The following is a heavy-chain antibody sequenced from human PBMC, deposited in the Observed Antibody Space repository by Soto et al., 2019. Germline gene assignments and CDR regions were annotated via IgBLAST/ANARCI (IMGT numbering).Heavy chain of an antibody. J-gene: IGHJ4*02. CDR1: GGSISSGGYY. CDR3: ARSLAATKTLRDYFDY. D-gene: IGHD2-15*01. Sequence: QVQLQESGPGLVKPSQTLSLTCTVSGGSISSGGYYWSWIRQHPGKGLEWIGYIYYSGSTYYNPSLKSRVTRSVDTSKNQFSLKLSSVTAADTAVYYCARSLAATKTLRDYFDYWGQGTLVTVSS. V-gene: IGHV4-31*03. CDR2: IYYSGST.